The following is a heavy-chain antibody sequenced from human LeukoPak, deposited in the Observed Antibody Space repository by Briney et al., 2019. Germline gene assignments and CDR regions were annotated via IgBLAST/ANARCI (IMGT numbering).Heavy chain of an antibody. J-gene: IGHJ4*02. V-gene: IGHV3-48*04. Sequence: GSLRLSCAASGFTFSTYAMNWTRQAPVKGLEWISFIRSSSSIIHYADSVKGRFTISRDNAKHSLYLKMNSLTAEDTAVYYCASEPKGSGSEFDYWGQGTLVTISS. CDR1: GFTFSTYA. D-gene: IGHD5-12*01. CDR2: IRSSSSII. CDR3: ASEPKGSGSEFDY.